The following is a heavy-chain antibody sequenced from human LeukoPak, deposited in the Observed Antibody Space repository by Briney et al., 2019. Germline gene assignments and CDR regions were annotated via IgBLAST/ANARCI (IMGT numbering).Heavy chain of an antibody. Sequence: SVKVSCKASGGTFSSYAISWVRQAPGQGLEWMGGIIPIFGTANYTQKFQGRVTITADESTSTAYMELSSLRSEDTAVYYCARGGFCSGGSCYSSFDYWGQGTLVTVSS. CDR2: IIPIFGTA. CDR1: GGTFSSYA. V-gene: IGHV1-69*01. J-gene: IGHJ4*02. D-gene: IGHD2-15*01. CDR3: ARGGFCSGGSCYSSFDY.